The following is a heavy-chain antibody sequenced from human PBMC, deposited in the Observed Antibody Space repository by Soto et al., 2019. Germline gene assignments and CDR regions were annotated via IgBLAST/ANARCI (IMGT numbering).Heavy chain of an antibody. V-gene: IGHV4-38-2*01. J-gene: IGHJ5*02. CDR2: IYHSGST. Sequence: SETLSLTCAVSGYSISSGYYWGWIRQTPGKGLEWIASIYHSGSTHYNPSLKSRVTISVDTSKNQLSLKLTSVTAADTAVYYCARGAATVTPGWFDPWGQGIMVTVSS. CDR1: GYSISSGYY. CDR3: ARGAATVTPGWFDP. D-gene: IGHD4-17*01.